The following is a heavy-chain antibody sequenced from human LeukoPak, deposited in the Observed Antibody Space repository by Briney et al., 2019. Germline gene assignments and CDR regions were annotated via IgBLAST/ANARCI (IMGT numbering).Heavy chain of an antibody. V-gene: IGHV3-23*01. CDR1: GGSISSSN. J-gene: IGHJ4*02. D-gene: IGHD5-18*01. CDR3: AKDPSGYSYFDY. Sequence: ETLSLTCAVSGGSISSSNWWSWVRQPPGKGLEWVSAISGSGGSTYYADSVKGRFTISRDNSKNTLYLQMNSLRAEDAAVYYCAKDPSGYSYFDYWGQGTLVTVSS. CDR2: ISGSGGST.